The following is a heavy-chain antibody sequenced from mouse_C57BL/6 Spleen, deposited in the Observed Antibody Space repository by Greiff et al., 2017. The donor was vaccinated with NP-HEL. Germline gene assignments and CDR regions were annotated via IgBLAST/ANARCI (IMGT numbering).Heavy chain of an antibody. CDR3: ASSRTRNAMDY. CDR1: GYSFTDYN. CDR2: INPNYGTT. V-gene: IGHV1-39*01. Sequence: EVKLVESGPELVKPGASVKISCKASGYSFTDYNMNWVKQSNGKSLEWIGVINPNYGTTSYNQKFKGKATLTVDKSSSTAYMQLNSLTSEDSAVYYCASSRTRNAMDYWGQGTSVTVSS. J-gene: IGHJ4*01.